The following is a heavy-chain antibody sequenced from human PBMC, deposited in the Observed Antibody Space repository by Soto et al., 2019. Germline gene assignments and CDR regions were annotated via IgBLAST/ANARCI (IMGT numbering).Heavy chain of an antibody. J-gene: IGHJ4*02. CDR3: AREDRSYGLAVHGERALGASYLDY. CDR1: GGSISSYS. V-gene: IGHV4-59*01. Sequence: SETLSLTCSVSGGSISSYSWSWIRQPPGKGLEWIGYIYFSGSTTYNPSLKSRVTISVDTSKNQFSLKLNSVTAADTAVYYCAREDRSYGLAVHGERALGASYLDYWGQVSLVTVSS. D-gene: IGHD6-19*01. CDR2: IYFSGST.